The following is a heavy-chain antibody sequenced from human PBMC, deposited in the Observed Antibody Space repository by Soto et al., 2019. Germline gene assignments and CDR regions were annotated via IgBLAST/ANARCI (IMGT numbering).Heavy chain of an antibody. D-gene: IGHD2-15*01. J-gene: IGHJ4*02. CDR1: GFTFSTYS. V-gene: IGHV3-48*01. CDR2: ISSTSNTI. Sequence: EVQLVESGGGLVQPGGSLRLSCAASGFTFSTYSMSWVRQAPGKGLEWVSYISSTSNTIYYADSVKGRFTISRDNAKNSWYLHMNSLSAEDTAVYYCARGRGCSGGICYRDLGYWGQGTLVTVSS. CDR3: ARGRGCSGGICYRDLGY.